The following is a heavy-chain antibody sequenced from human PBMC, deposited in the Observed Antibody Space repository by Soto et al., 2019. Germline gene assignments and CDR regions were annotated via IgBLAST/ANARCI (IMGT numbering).Heavy chain of an antibody. V-gene: IGHV3-33*01. CDR1: AFTFSDHG. J-gene: IGHJ6*02. Sequence: QLVESGGGVVQPGGSLRLSCSATPSAFTFSDHGMHWVRQTPGKGLEWLVVIWFDGGNRNYADSVKGRFTISRDNSENTLYLQMNSLSDEDTGVYYCASSSRGDFTSMVNYFYYGLDVWGQGTTVAVSS. CDR3: ASSSRGDFTSMVNYFYYGLDV. D-gene: IGHD5-18*01. CDR2: IWFDGGNR.